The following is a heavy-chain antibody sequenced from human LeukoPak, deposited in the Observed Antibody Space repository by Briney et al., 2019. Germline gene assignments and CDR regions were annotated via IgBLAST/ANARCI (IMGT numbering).Heavy chain of an antibody. CDR2: MNPNSGNT. D-gene: IGHD2/OR15-2a*01. CDR1: RYTFTSYD. V-gene: IGHV1-8*01. Sequence: EASVKVSCKASRYTFTSYDINWVRQATGQGREWMGWMNPNSGNTGYAQKFQGRVTMTRNTSISTAYMELSSLRSEDTAVYYCARVKFDTLDAFDIWGQGTMVTVSS. J-gene: IGHJ3*02. CDR3: ARVKFDTLDAFDI.